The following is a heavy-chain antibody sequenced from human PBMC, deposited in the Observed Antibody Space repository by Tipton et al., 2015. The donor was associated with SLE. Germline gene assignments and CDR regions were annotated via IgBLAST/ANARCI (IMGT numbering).Heavy chain of an antibody. CDR2: ISAYNGNT. J-gene: IGHJ2*01. CDR3: VSREGPYYYDSSGYPNQRADWYFDL. D-gene: IGHD3-22*01. Sequence: QLVQSGAEVKKPGASVKVSCKASGYTFTSYGISWVRQAPGQGLEWMGWISAYNGNTNYAQKLQGRVTITADKSTSIAYMELSSLRSEDTAVYYCVSREGPYYYDSSGYPNQRADWYFDLWGRGTLVTVSS. V-gene: IGHV1-18*01. CDR1: GYTFTSYG.